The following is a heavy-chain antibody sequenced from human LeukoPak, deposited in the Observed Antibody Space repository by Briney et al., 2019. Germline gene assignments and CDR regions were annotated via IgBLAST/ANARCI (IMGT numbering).Heavy chain of an antibody. V-gene: IGHV4-30-2*01. CDR3: ARGREWEPKVFDY. J-gene: IGHJ4*02. Sequence: HPSETLSLTCAVSGVSISSGGYSWSWIRQPPGKGLEWIGYIYHSGSTYYNPSLKSRVTISVDRSKNQFSLKLSSVTAADTAVYYCARGREWEPKVFDYWGQGTLVTVSS. CDR1: GVSISSGGYS. D-gene: IGHD1-26*01. CDR2: IYHSGST.